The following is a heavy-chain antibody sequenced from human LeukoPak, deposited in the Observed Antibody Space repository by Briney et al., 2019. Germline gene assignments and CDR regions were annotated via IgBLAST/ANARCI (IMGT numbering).Heavy chain of an antibody. CDR3: ARGSSLVAGFYYGMDV. D-gene: IGHD6-19*01. J-gene: IGHJ6*04. CDR1: GFTFSSYS. CDR2: ISSSSSYI. Sequence: GGSLRLSCAASGFTFSSYSMNWVRQAPGKGLEWVSSISSSSSYIYYADSVKGRFTISRDNAKNSPYLQMNSLRAEDTAVYYCARGSSLVAGFYYGMDVWGKGTTVTVSS. V-gene: IGHV3-21*01.